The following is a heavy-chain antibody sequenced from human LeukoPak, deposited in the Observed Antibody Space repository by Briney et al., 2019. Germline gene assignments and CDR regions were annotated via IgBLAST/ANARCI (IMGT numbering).Heavy chain of an antibody. D-gene: IGHD6-13*01. CDR3: TRSSAAGDY. CDR1: GFTFSTYA. V-gene: IGHV3-23*01. CDR2: ISGSGGST. J-gene: IGHJ4*02. Sequence: PGGSLRLSCAASGFTFSTYAMNWVRQAPGKGLEWVSAISGSGGSTYYADSVKGRFTISRDNSKNTLYLQMNSLRAEDTAIYYCTRSSAAGDYWGQGTLVTVSS.